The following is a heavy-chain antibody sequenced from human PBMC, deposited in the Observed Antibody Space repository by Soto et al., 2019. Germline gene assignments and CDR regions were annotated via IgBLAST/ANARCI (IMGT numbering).Heavy chain of an antibody. D-gene: IGHD3-10*01. CDR1: GYFFTSYY. J-gene: IGHJ4*02. CDR2: INPNNGGT. CDR3: AREVTYGGGSFSLGL. V-gene: IGHV1-2*02. Sequence: SVQVSCKTSGYFFTSYYIHWVRQAPGQGLEWMGWINPNNGGTNSAQKFQGRVTMTSDTSINTAYMEITSLRSDDTALYYCAREVTYGGGSFSLGLWGQGTLVTVSS.